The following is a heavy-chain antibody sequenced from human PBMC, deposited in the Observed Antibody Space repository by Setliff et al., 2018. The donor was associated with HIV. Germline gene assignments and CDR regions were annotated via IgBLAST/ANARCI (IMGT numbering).Heavy chain of an antibody. J-gene: IGHJ4*02. D-gene: IGHD3-3*01. CDR3: ARMQAYYNFWRSTYYFDF. CDR1: GYPFTSYG. Sequence: ASVKVSCKASGYPFTSYGICWVRQAPGHGLEWMGYISPYNGDAYYAEKFQGRVTMTTDTSTTAVSMELTNLRSDDTAVYFCARMQAYYNFWRSTYYFDFWGQGTPVTVSS. CDR2: ISPYNGDA. V-gene: IGHV1-18*01.